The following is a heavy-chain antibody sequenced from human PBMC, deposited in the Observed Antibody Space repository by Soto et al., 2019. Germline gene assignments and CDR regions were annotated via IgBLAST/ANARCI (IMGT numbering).Heavy chain of an antibody. V-gene: IGHV1-24*01. D-gene: IGHD6-13*01. CDR1: GYSLSEFS. CDR2: FDPEDGET. J-gene: IGHJ6*01. CDR3: VRVQRQGTTWYNSYCMEV. Sequence: QVQLVQSGSEVKKPGASVKVSCKVSGYSLSEFSMHWVRQAPGKGLEWMGGFDPEDGETTYAQKLQGRLTMTEDTSAETAYMALSRLRSEDTAVYYCVRVQRQGTTWYNSYCMEVWGQGTTVTVSS.